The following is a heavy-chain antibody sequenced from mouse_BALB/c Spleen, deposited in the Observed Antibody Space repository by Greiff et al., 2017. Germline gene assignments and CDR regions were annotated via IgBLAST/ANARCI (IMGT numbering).Heavy chain of an antibody. J-gene: IGHJ1*01. D-gene: IGHD1-1*01. CDR3: ARGTVGWYFDV. V-gene: IGHV5-6*01. CDR2: ISSGGSYT. CDR1: GFTFSSYG. Sequence: EVQRVESGGGLVQPGGSRKLSCAASGFTFSSYGMSWVRQTPDKRLEWVATISSGGSYTYYPDSVKGRFTISRDNAKNTLYLQMSSLKSEDTAMYYCARGTVGWYFDVWGAGTTVTVSS.